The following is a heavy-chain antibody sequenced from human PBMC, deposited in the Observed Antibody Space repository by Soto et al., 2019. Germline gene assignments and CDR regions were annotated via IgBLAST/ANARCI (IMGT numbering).Heavy chain of an antibody. D-gene: IGHD2-15*01. CDR3: AHAGDLGLLNFDH. V-gene: IGHV2-5*02. CDR2: IYWDDDK. J-gene: IGHJ4*02. Sequence: QITLKESGPTLVRPAQTLTLTCDFSGFSLSTYHMGVAWIRQPPGKALEWLALIYWDDDKRYSPSLKDRLAISKDTSSNQVVTTITNMAPGDTATYFCAHAGDLGLLNFDHWGPGTLVTVSS. CDR1: GFSLSTYHMG.